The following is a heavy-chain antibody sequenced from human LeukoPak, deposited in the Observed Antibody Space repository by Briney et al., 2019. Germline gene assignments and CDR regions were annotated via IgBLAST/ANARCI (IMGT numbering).Heavy chain of an antibody. J-gene: IGHJ4*02. V-gene: IGHV1-2*02. CDR2: INPNSGGT. D-gene: IGHD6-13*01. CDR1: GYTFTSYY. Sequence: ASVKVSCKASGYTFTSYYMHWVRQAPGQGLEWMGWINPNSGGTNYAQKFQGRVTMTRDTSISTAYMELSRLRSDDTAVYYCARSLPYSSSFSSLDYWGQGTLVTVSS. CDR3: ARSLPYSSSFSSLDY.